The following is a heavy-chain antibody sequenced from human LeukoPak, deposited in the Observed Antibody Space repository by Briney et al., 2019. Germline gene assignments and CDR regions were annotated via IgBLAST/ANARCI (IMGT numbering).Heavy chain of an antibody. CDR3: AGYCSGGSCYEPYYYYYGMDV. D-gene: IGHD2-15*01. J-gene: IGHJ6*02. CDR1: GGSISSYY. CDR2: IYYSGST. Sequence: SETLSLTCIVSGGSISSYYWSWLRQPPGKGLEWIGYIYYSGSTNYNPSLKSRVTISVDTSKNQFSLKLSSVTAADTAVYYCAGYCSGGSCYEPYYYYYGMDVWGQGTTVTVSS. V-gene: IGHV4-59*01.